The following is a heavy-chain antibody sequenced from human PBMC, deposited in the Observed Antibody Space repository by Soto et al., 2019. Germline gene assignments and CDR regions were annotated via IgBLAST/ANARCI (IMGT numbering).Heavy chain of an antibody. CDR2: IKQDGSEK. J-gene: IGHJ6*03. CDR3: AREERDVDTAMVTRAALPDYYYYYMDV. V-gene: IGHV3-7*01. Sequence: GGSLRLSCAASGFTFSSYWMSWVRQAPGKGLEWVANIKQDGSEKYYVDSVKGRFTISRDNAKNSLYLQMNSLRAEDTAVYYCAREERDVDTAMVTRAALPDYYYYYMDVWGKGTTVTVSS. CDR1: GFTFSSYW. D-gene: IGHD5-18*01.